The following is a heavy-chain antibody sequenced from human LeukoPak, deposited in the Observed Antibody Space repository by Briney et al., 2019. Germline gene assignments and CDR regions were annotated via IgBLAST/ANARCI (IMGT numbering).Heavy chain of an antibody. V-gene: IGHV1-69*05. Sequence: ASVKVSCKASGGTFSSYAISWVRQAPGQGLEWMGRIIPIFGTANYAQKFQGRVTITTDEPTSTAYMELSSLRSEDTAVYYCARELFSSSWYVRDFDYWGQGTLDTVSS. CDR2: IIPIFGTA. CDR1: GGTFSSYA. J-gene: IGHJ4*02. CDR3: ARELFSSSWYVRDFDY. D-gene: IGHD6-13*01.